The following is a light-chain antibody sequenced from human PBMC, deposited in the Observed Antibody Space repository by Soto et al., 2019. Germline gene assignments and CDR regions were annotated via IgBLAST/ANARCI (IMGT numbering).Light chain of an antibody. V-gene: IGKV3-20*01. CDR3: QQYGSFPRT. CDR1: QSVTSNY. CDR2: GAS. Sequence: IVLTQSPGTLSLSPGERATLSCRASQSVTSNYLAWYQQKPGQAPSLLIYGASNRATGIPDRFSGSGSGTDFTLTISRLEPEDFAFYYCQQYGSFPRTFGQGTKVEIK. J-gene: IGKJ1*01.